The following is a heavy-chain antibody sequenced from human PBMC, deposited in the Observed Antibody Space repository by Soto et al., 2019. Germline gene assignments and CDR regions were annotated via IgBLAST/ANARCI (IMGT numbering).Heavy chain of an antibody. CDR2: IYYSGST. CDR1: GGSVSSGSYY. Sequence: TQSLTCTGSGGSVSSGSYYWSWIRQPPGKGLEWIGYIYYSGSTNYNPSLKSRVTISVDTSKNQFSLKLSSVTAADTAVYYCARVGYTYANYYIDSRVQGTPV. J-gene: IGHJ4*02. D-gene: IGHD5-18*01. CDR3: ARVGYTYANYYIDS. V-gene: IGHV4-61*01.